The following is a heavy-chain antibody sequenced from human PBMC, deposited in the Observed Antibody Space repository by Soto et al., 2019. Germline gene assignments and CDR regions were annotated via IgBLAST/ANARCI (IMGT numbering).Heavy chain of an antibody. CDR3: ARGVAGSGFDL. V-gene: IGHV6-1*01. CDR2: TYYRSNWRH. J-gene: IGHJ4*02. D-gene: IGHD6-19*01. CDR1: GDSVSSNTAA. Sequence: PSQTLSLTGVISGDSVSSNTAAWNWIRSSPSRGLEWLGRTYYRSNWRHDYAVSVKSRITVNPDTSKNHFSLQLNSVTPDDTAVYYCARGVAGSGFDLWGQGTLVTVSS.